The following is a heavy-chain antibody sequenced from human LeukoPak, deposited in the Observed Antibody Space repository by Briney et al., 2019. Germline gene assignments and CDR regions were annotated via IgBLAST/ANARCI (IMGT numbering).Heavy chain of an antibody. CDR1: GVTFSSYA. CDR3: AKGGGYYDSSGYYADY. Sequence: GGSLRLSCAASGVTFSSYAMSWVRQAPGKGLEWVSAISGSGGSTYYADSVKGRSTISRDNSKNTLYLQMNSLRAEDTAVYYCAKGGGYYDSSGYYADYWGQGTLVTVSS. V-gene: IGHV3-23*01. D-gene: IGHD3-22*01. CDR2: ISGSGGST. J-gene: IGHJ4*02.